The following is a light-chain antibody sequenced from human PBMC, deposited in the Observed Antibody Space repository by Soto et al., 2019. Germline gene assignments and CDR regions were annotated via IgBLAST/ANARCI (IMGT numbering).Light chain of an antibody. CDR1: QSVSSY. V-gene: IGKV3-11*01. CDR3: QQRRNWPPGAT. CDR2: DAS. J-gene: IGKJ5*01. Sequence: EIVLTQSPATLSLSPAERATLSCRASQSVSSYLAWYQQKPGQAPRLRIYDASNRATDIPTRFSGSGSETDFTLTISSIVPEDVTVYYRQQRRNWPPGATFGQGTRQEIK.